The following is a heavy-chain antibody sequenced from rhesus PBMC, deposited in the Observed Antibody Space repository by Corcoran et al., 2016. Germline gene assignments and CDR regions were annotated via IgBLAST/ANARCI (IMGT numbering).Heavy chain of an antibody. J-gene: IGHJ3*01. CDR2: INPYNGNT. Sequence: QVQLVQSGAEVKKPGSSVKVSCKASGYTFTDYYMHWVRQAPRQGLDWMGWINPYNGNTKYAQKFQGRVTLTRDTSTSTAYMELSSLRSEDTAVYYCARGYCSSTYCSLSAFDFWGQGLRVTVSS. CDR1: GYTFTDYY. CDR3: ARGYCSSTYCSLSAFDF. V-gene: IGHV1S2*01. D-gene: IGHD2-15*01.